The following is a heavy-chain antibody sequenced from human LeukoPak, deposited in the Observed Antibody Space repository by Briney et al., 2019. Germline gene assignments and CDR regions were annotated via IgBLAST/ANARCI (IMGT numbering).Heavy chain of an antibody. CDR2: IYSGGST. D-gene: IGHD6-19*01. CDR3: ARAESGQWYIDY. V-gene: IGHV3-66*01. CDR1: GFTVSSNY. J-gene: IGHJ4*02. Sequence: GGSLRLSCAASGFTVSSNYMSWVRQAPGKGLEWVSLIYSGGSTYYADSAKGRFTISRDNSKNTLYLQMNSLRAEDTAVYYCARAESGQWYIDYWGQGTLVTVSS.